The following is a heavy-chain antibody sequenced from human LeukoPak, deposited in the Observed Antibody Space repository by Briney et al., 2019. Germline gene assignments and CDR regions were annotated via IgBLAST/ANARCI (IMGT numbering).Heavy chain of an antibody. V-gene: IGHV1-2*02. J-gene: IGHJ5*02. CDR2: INHNSGGT. CDR3: ARDSSDIWFDP. D-gene: IGHD6-19*01. Sequence: ASVKVSCKASGYAFTGYYMHWVRQAPGQGLEWMGWINHNSGGTNYAQKFQGRVTMTRDTSISTAYMELSRLRSDDTAVYYCARDSSDIWFDPWGQGTLVTVSS. CDR1: GYAFTGYY.